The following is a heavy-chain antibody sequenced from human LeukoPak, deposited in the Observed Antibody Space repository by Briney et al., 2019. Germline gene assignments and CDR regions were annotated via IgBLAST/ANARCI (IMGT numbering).Heavy chain of an antibody. CDR2: IKQDGSEK. CDR1: GFTFSSYW. Sequence: GGSLRLSCAASGFTFSSYWMSWVRLAPGKGLEWVANIKQDGSEKYYVDSVKGRFTISRDNAKNSLYLQMNSLRAEDTAVYYCARDAGDSGYDLAFDYWGQGTLVTVSS. CDR3: ARDAGDSGYDLAFDY. V-gene: IGHV3-7*01. D-gene: IGHD5-12*01. J-gene: IGHJ4*02.